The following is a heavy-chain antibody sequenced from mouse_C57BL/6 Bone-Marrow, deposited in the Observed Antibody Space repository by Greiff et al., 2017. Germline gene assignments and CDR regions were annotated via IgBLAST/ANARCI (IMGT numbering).Heavy chain of an antibody. CDR2: IYPRSGNT. J-gene: IGHJ3*01. CDR3: AKADYNYEGFAY. CDR1: GYTFTSYG. V-gene: IGHV1-81*01. D-gene: IGHD2-12*01. Sequence: VKLMESGAELARPGASVKLSCKASGYTFTSYGISWVKQRTGQGLEWIGEIYPRSGNTYYNEKFKGKATLTADKSSSTAYMELRSLTTKDSAVYFCAKADYNYEGFAYWGQGTLVTVSA.